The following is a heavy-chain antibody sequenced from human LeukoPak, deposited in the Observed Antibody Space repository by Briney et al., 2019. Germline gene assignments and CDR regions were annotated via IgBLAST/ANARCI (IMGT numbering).Heavy chain of an antibody. D-gene: IGHD3-10*01. CDR1: GGSISSRYYY. J-gene: IGHJ3*02. V-gene: IGHV4-39*07. Sequence: PSETLSLTCTVSGGSISSRYYYWGWIRQPPGKGLEWIGTIYYSGTTYYSASLKSRVTISLDKSKNQFSLKLTSLTAADTAVYYCARDLADVTMVRGVSSGTFDIWGQGTVVTVSS. CDR3: ARDLADVTMVRGVSSGTFDI. CDR2: IYYSGTT.